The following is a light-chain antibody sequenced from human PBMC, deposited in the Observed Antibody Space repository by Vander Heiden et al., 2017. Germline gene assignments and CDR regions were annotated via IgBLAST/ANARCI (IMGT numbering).Light chain of an antibody. J-gene: IGKJ3*01. CDR1: QSVSSY. Sequence: EIVLTQSPATLSLSPGERATLSCRASQSVSSYLAWYQQNPGQAPRLLMYDVSNRATGIPVRLSGSGSGTDFTLTISSLEPEDFAVYYCQQRSNGFTFGPGTKVDIK. CDR2: DVS. V-gene: IGKV3-11*01. CDR3: QQRSNGFT.